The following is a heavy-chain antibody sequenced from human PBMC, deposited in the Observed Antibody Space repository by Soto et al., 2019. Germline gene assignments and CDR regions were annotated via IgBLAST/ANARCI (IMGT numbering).Heavy chain of an antibody. D-gene: IGHD2-15*01. V-gene: IGHV3-23*01. CDR1: GVTFSSYA. CDR2: ISGSGGST. J-gene: IGHJ4*02. Sequence: EVQLLESGGGLVQPGGSLRLSCAASGVTFSSYAMSWVRQAPGKGLEWVSAISGSGGSTYYADSVKGRFTISRDNSKNPLYLQMNSLRAEDTAVYYCAKVSDIVVVVAATCFDYWGQGTLVTVSS. CDR3: AKVSDIVVVVAATCFDY.